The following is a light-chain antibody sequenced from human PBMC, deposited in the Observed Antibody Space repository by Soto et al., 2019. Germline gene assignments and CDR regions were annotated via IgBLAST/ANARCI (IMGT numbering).Light chain of an antibody. V-gene: IGKV1-39*01. CDR1: QGISSY. CDR3: QQSYSTPLT. J-gene: IGKJ4*01. CDR2: AAS. Sequence: IQLTQSPSSLSASVGDRVTITCRASQGISSYLAWYQQKPGKAPKLLIYAASTLQSGVPLRFSGSGSGTDFSLTITSLQPGDFATYYCQQSYSTPLTFGGGTKGDIK.